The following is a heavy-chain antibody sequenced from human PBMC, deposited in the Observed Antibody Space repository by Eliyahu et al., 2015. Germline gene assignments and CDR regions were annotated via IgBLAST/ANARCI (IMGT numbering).Heavy chain of an antibody. CDR1: GFTFNNYG. CDR3: SKGGTYCNAGCYATNY. Sequence: EVQLLESGGGLVQPGGSLRLSCAASGFTFNNYGMNWVRQAPGKGLEWVSAINPSGSGTWYADSVKGRFTISRDNSKNMLYLQMNSLRAEDTAVYYCSKGGTYCNAGCYATNYWGQGILVTVSS. V-gene: IGHV3-23*05. CDR2: INPSGSGT. J-gene: IGHJ4*02. D-gene: IGHD2/OR15-2a*01.